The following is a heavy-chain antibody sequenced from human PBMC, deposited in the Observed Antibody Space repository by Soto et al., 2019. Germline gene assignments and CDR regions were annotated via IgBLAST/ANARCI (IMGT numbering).Heavy chain of an antibody. CDR2: IFYTGST. CDR3: ARVGLQGVQEAYNPPTYFDF. Sequence: SETLSLTCTVSGGSISSYYWSWIRQPPGKGLEWIGFIFYTGSTNYNPSLKSRLTISVDTSKKQFSLKLRSVSAADTVVYFFARVGLQGVQEAYNPPTYFDFWGQGTLVTVSS. J-gene: IGHJ4*02. CDR1: GGSISSYY. V-gene: IGHV4-59*01. D-gene: IGHD1-1*01.